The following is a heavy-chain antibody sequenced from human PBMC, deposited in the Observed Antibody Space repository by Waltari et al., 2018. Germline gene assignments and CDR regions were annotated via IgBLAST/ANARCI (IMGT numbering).Heavy chain of an antibody. D-gene: IGHD3-10*01. CDR3: ARDNVLRGYGMDV. CDR1: GFTFSSYN. J-gene: IGHJ6*02. Sequence: EAQLVESGGGLVKPGDSLRLSCAASGFTFSSYNLHWVRQAPGKGLEWVSSISGSSIFIHYADSLKGRFTISRDNAKNSLYLQMNNLRAEDTAVYYCARDNVLRGYGMDVWGQGTTVTVSS. CDR2: ISGSSIFI. V-gene: IGHV3-21*01.